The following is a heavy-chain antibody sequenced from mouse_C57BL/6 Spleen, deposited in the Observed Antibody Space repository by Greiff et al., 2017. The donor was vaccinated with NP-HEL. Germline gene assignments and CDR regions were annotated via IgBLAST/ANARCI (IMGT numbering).Heavy chain of an antibody. CDR1: GYTFTSYW. J-gene: IGHJ3*01. Sequence: QVQLQQPGAELVKPGASVKMSCKASGYTFTSYWITWVKQRPGQGLEWIGDIYPGSGSTNYNEKFKSKATLTVDTSSSTAYMQLSSLTSEDSAVYDCAIGGSVYDGYPAWFAYWGQGTLVTVSA. D-gene: IGHD2-3*01. CDR3: AIGGSVYDGYPAWFAY. CDR2: IYPGSGST. V-gene: IGHV1-55*01.